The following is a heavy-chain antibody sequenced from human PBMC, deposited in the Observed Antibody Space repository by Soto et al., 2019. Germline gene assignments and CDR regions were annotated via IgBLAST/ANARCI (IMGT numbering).Heavy chain of an antibody. Sequence: QVQLQESGPGLVKPSQTLSLTCTVSGGSISSGGYYWSWIRQHPGKGLEWIGYIYYSGSTYYNPSLKRRVTISVDTSKNQFSLKLSSVTAADTAVYYCARVREAYGVRHAFDIWGQGTMVTVSS. J-gene: IGHJ3*02. CDR2: IYYSGST. D-gene: IGHD4-17*01. CDR3: ARVREAYGVRHAFDI. CDR1: GGSISSGGYY. V-gene: IGHV4-31*03.